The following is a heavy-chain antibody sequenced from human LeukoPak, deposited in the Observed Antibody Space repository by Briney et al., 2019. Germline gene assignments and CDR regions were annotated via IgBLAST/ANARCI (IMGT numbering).Heavy chain of an antibody. CDR2: IWYDGGNK. CDR3: ARDRYDYVWGSYRQGIDY. D-gene: IGHD3-16*02. CDR1: GFTFSSYG. Sequence: PGGSLRLSCAASGFTFSSYGMPWVRQAPGKGLEWVAVIWYDGGNKYYADSVKGRFTISRDNSKNTLYLQMNSLRAEDTAVYYCARDRYDYVWGSYRQGIDYWGQGTLVTVSS. V-gene: IGHV3-33*01. J-gene: IGHJ4*02.